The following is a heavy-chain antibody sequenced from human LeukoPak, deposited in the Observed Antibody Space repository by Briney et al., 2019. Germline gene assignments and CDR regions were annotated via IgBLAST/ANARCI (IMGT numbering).Heavy chain of an antibody. Sequence: SVKVSCKASGGTFSSYAISWVRQAPGQGLEWMGGIIPIFGTANYAQKFQGRVTITADESTSTAYMELSSLRSEDTAVYYCARESTTTVFKRGWFDPWGQGTLVTVSS. D-gene: IGHD4-11*01. V-gene: IGHV1-69*13. CDR3: ARESTTTVFKRGWFDP. J-gene: IGHJ5*02. CDR2: IIPIFGTA. CDR1: GGTFSSYA.